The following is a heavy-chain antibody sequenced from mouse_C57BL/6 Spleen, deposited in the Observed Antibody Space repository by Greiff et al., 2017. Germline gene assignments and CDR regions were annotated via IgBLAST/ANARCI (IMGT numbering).Heavy chain of an antibody. Sequence: QVQLKESGAELVKPGASVKISCKASGYAFSSYRMNWVKQRPGQGLAWIGQIYPGDGDTNYNGKFKGKATLTADKSSSTAYMQLSSLTSEDSAVYFVASCYYVSTSWFAYWGQGTLVTVAA. J-gene: IGHJ3*01. CDR3: ASCYYVSTSWFAY. D-gene: IGHD1-1*01. V-gene: IGHV1-80*01. CDR2: IYPGDGDT. CDR1: GYAFSSYR.